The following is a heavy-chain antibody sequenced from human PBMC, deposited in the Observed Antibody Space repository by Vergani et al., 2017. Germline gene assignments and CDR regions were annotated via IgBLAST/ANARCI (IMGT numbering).Heavy chain of an antibody. D-gene: IGHD3-10*01. V-gene: IGHV4-38-2*02. CDR2: MFHTGEA. J-gene: IGHJ5*01. CDR3: GVIMVRSPRPDNWFDS. CDR1: GYSISRGFY. Sequence: QIQLQESGPGLVKPSETLPLTCSVSGYSISRGFYWAWIRQTPEKGLEWIGGMFHTGEASNSPSPQSRVAFSMDTSKNQFSLQLTSLTAADPAVYFCGVIMVRSPRPDNWFDSWGRGTLVTVSS.